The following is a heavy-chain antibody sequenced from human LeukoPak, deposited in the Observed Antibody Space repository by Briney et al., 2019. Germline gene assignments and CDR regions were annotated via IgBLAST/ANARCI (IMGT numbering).Heavy chain of an antibody. J-gene: IGHJ3*02. Sequence: GGSLRLSCAASGFRFSRYWMSWVRQAPGKGLEWVANIKEDGSEKYYVDPVKGRFTISRDNAKNSLYLQMDSLTPEDSALYYCVKDLRLDLHLDTFHIWGRGTRVTVSS. D-gene: IGHD1-1*01. CDR1: GFRFSRYW. V-gene: IGHV3-7*03. CDR2: IKEDGSEK. CDR3: VKDLRLDLHLDTFHI.